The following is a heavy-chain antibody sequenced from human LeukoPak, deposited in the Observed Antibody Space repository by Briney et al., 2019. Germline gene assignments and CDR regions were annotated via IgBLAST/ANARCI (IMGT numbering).Heavy chain of an antibody. V-gene: IGHV3-30*04. CDR1: GFTFSSYA. CDR3: AKGKWQQLTYFDY. CDR2: ISYDGSNK. Sequence: GGSLRLSCAASGFTFSSYAMHWVGQAPGKGLEWVAVISYDGSNKYYADSVQGRFTITRDNSKNTLYLQLNSLRAEDTAVYYCAKGKWQQLTYFDYWGQGTLVTVSS. J-gene: IGHJ4*02. D-gene: IGHD6-13*01.